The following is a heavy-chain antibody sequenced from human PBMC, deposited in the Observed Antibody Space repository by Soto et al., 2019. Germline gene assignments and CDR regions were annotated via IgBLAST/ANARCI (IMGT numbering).Heavy chain of an antibody. J-gene: IGHJ5*02. D-gene: IGHD6-6*01. V-gene: IGHV4-31*03. CDR3: ARDRHNNFFDP. Sequence: TLSLPCTVSGASMSSGGYYWTFIRQSPGKGLEWIGYIYYSGSTYYNPSLESRVAISLDTSRSQFSLTLHYVTAADTAIYYCARDRHNNFFDPWGQGTLVTVSS. CDR2: IYYSGST. CDR1: GASMSSGGYY.